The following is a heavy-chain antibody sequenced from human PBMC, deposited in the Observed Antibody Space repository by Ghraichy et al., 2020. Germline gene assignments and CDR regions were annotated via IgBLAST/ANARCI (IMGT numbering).Heavy chain of an antibody. Sequence: SQTLSLTCTVSGGSISSSSYFWGWIRQPPGKGLEWIGSIYYSGSTYYNPSLKSRVTISVDTSKNQFSLKLSSVTAADTAVYYCARSLGGSDLSRLFDYWGQGTLVTVSS. CDR3: ARSLGGSDLSRLFDY. J-gene: IGHJ4*02. CDR1: GGSISSSSYF. CDR2: IYYSGST. V-gene: IGHV4-39*01. D-gene: IGHD2-21*02.